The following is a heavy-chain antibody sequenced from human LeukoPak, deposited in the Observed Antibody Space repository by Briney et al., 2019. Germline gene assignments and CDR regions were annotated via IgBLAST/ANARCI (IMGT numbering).Heavy chain of an antibody. CDR3: SISTHYYYYGMDV. Sequence: SETLSLTCAVYGGSFSGYYWSWIRQPPGKGLEWIGEINHSGSTNYNPSLKSRVTISVDTSKNQFSLKLSSVTAANTAVYFASISTHYYYYGMDVWGQGTTVTVSS. J-gene: IGHJ6*02. CDR1: GGSFSGYY. D-gene: IGHD3-3*01. CDR2: INHSGST. V-gene: IGHV4-34*01.